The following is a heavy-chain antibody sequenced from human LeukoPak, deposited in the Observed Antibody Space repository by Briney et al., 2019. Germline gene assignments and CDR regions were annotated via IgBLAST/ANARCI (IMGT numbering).Heavy chain of an antibody. D-gene: IGHD1-14*01. V-gene: IGHV3-64*04. CDR3: ARDLETTGLYYYYGMDV. J-gene: IGHJ6*02. CDR1: GFILSNYA. Sequence: GGSLRLSCSASGFILSNYAMHWVRQAPGNGLEYVSAISSNGGSTYYADSVKGRFTISRDNSKNSLYLQMNSLRAEDTAVYYCARDLETTGLYYYYGMDVWGQGTTVTVSS. CDR2: ISSNGGST.